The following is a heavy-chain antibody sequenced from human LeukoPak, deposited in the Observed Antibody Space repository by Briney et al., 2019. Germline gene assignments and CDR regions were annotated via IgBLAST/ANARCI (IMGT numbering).Heavy chain of an antibody. D-gene: IGHD2-15*01. Sequence: ASVKVSCKASGYTFTGYYMHWVRQAPGQGLEWMGWINPNSGGTNYAQKFQGRVTMTRDTSISTAYMELSRLRSDDTAVYYCARGGYCSGGSCEGLFDYWGQGTLVTVSS. J-gene: IGHJ4*02. V-gene: IGHV1-2*02. CDR3: ARGGYCSGGSCEGLFDY. CDR2: INPNSGGT. CDR1: GYTFTGYY.